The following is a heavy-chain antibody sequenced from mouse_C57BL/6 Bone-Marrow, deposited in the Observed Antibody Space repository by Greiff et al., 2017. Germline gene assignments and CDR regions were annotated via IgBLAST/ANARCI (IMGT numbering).Heavy chain of an antibody. Sequence: VQLQQPGAELVKPGASVKMSCKASGYTFTSYWITWVKQRPGKGLEWIGDIYPGSGSTNYNEKSKSRATLTVDTSSSTAYMQLSSLTSEDSSVYYCARHSLRSMDYWGQGTSVTVSS. J-gene: IGHJ4*01. V-gene: IGHV1-55*01. CDR2: IYPGSGST. CDR3: ARHSLRSMDY. CDR1: GYTFTSYW.